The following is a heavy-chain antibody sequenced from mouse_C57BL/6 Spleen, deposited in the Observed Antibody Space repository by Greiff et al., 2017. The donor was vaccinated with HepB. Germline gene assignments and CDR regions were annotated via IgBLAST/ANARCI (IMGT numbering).Heavy chain of an antibody. J-gene: IGHJ4*01. D-gene: IGHD1-1*01. V-gene: IGHV1-54*01. Sequence: VQLQESGAELVRPGTSVKVSCKASGYAFTNYLIEWVKQRPGQGLEWIGVIYPGSGGTNYNEKFKGKATLTADKSSSTAYMQLSSLTSEDSAVYFCASPSYGSYAMDYWGQGTSVTVSS. CDR1: GYAFTNYL. CDR3: ASPSYGSYAMDY. CDR2: IYPGSGGT.